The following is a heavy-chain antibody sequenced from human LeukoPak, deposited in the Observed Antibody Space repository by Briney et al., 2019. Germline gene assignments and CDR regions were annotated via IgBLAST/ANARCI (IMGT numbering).Heavy chain of an antibody. V-gene: IGHV4-59*02. CDR1: DGSVNSYY. J-gene: IGHJ5*02. CDR3: ARHPPQVPQGGVRGPMPS. Sequence: PSETLSLTFTVSDGSVNSYYWSWIRQPPGKGLEWIGCFYNSGSTNYNPSLESRVTISVDTSKNQFSLKLSSVTAADTAVYYCARHPPQVPQGGVRGPMPSWGQGTLVTVSS. CDR2: FYNSGST. D-gene: IGHD3-10*01.